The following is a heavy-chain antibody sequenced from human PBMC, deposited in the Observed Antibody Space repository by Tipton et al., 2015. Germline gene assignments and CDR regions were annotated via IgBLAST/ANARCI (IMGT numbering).Heavy chain of an antibody. D-gene: IGHD3-22*01. Sequence: TLSRTCSVSGGSVTSNNYFWSWIRQPPGKGLEWIGYIFHSGSTSYNPSLRSRVFISIDTSKNQFSLKLNSVTAADTAVYYCARGGAGYYYDSVGYLSWGQGTLVTVSS. V-gene: IGHV4-61*01. CDR1: GGSVTSNNYF. CDR2: IFHSGST. CDR3: ARGGAGYYYDSVGYLS. J-gene: IGHJ5*02.